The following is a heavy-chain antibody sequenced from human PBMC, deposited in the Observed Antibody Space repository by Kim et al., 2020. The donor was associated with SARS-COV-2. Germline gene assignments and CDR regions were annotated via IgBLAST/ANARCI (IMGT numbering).Heavy chain of an antibody. CDR1: GFTVSSNY. D-gene: IGHD1-26*01. J-gene: IGHJ4*02. CDR2: IYSGGST. V-gene: IGHV3-66*01. CDR3: ARSVGATCYFDY. Sequence: GGSLRLSCAASGFTVSSNYMSWVRQAPGKGLEWVSVIYSGGSTYYADSVKGRFTISRDNSKNTLYLQMNSLRAEDTAVYYCARSVGATCYFDYWGQGTLVTVSS.